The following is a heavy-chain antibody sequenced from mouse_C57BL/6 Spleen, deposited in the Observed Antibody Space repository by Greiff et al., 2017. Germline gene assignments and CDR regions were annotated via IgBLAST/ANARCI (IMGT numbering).Heavy chain of an antibody. CDR1: GFTFSDFY. CDR3: ARATSCDYFDY. Sequence: EVQVVESGGGLVQSGRSLRLSCATSGFTFSDFYMEWVRQAPGKGLEWIAASRNKANDYTTEYSASVKGRFIVSRDTSQSILYLQMNALRTEDTAIDYCARATSCDYFDYWGQGTTLTVSS. CDR2: SRNKANDYTT. V-gene: IGHV7-1*01. D-gene: IGHD2-1*01. J-gene: IGHJ2*01.